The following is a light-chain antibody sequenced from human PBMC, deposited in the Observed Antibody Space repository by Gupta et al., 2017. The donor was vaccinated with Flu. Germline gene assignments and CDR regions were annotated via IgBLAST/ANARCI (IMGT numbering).Light chain of an antibody. CDR2: GAS. J-gene: IGKJ1*01. Sequence: EIVMTQSPATLSVSPGERATLSCRASQSVSSNLAWYQQKPGQAPRLLISGASTRATGIPARFSGSGSGTELTLTISSLQSEDFAVYYCQQYKNWPPCTFGQGTKVEIK. CDR1: QSVSSN. CDR3: QQYKNWPPCT. V-gene: IGKV3-15*01.